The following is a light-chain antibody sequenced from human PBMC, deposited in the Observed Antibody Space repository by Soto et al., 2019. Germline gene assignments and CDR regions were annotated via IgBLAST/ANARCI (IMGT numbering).Light chain of an antibody. CDR1: SSNIGAGFD. CDR3: SSYRTGGPFV. V-gene: IGLV1-40*01. CDR2: ANN. J-gene: IGLJ1*01. Sequence: QSVLTQPPSVSGAPGQRVTISCTGSSSNIGAGFDVHWYQQLPGTAPKLLIYANNNRPSGVSHRFSGSKSGNTASLTISGLQAEDEADYYCSSYRTGGPFVFGTGTKVTVL.